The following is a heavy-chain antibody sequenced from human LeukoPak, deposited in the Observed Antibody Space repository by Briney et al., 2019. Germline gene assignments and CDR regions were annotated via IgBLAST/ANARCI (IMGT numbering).Heavy chain of an antibody. CDR1: GFTFSTYG. V-gene: IGHV3-23*01. J-gene: IGHJ4*02. Sequence: GGNLRLSCAASGFTFSTYGMSWVRQAPGKGLEWVSSISGSGGTTYDADSVKGRFTISRDNSKNTLYLQMNSLRAEDTAVYYCAKVYTYGDSWGQGTLVTVSS. D-gene: IGHD5-18*01. CDR2: ISGSGGTT. CDR3: AKVYTYGDS.